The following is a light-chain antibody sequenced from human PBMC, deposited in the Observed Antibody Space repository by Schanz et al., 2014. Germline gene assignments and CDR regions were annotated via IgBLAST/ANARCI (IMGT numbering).Light chain of an antibody. V-gene: IGKV1-33*01. CDR3: QHYGNLRWT. CDR1: QNIDSY. Sequence: DIQMTQSPSSLSASIGDRVTITCRTSQNIDSYLNWYQHKPGKAPKVLIHSASVLQRGVPSRFSGSESGTDFTFTISSLQPEDIGTYYCQHYGNLRWTFGQGTKVEIK. J-gene: IGKJ1*01. CDR2: SAS.